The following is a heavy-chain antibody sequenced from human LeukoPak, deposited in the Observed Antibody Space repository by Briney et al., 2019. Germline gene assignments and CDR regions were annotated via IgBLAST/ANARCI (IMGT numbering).Heavy chain of an antibody. CDR2: IYTSGST. D-gene: IGHD1-26*01. CDR3: ARGGSYQTRAFDI. CDR1: GGSISSGSYY. Sequence: PLETLSLTCTVSGGSISSGSYYWSWIRQPAGKGLEWIGRIYTSGSTNYNPSLKSRVTISVDTSKSQFSLKLSSVTAADTAVYYCARGGSYQTRAFDIWGQGTMVTVSS. J-gene: IGHJ3*02. V-gene: IGHV4-61*02.